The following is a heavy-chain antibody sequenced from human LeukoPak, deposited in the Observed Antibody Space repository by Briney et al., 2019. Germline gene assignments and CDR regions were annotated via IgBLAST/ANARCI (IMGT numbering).Heavy chain of an antibody. CDR3: ARGGYDYGDQFDY. Sequence: SVKVSCKASGGTFSSYAISWVRQAPGQGLEWMGRIIPILGIANYAQKFQGRVTITADKSTSTAYMELSSLRSEDTAVYYCARGGYDYGDQFDYWGQGTLVTVSS. CDR2: IIPILGIA. V-gene: IGHV1-69*04. J-gene: IGHJ4*02. D-gene: IGHD4-17*01. CDR1: GGTFSSYA.